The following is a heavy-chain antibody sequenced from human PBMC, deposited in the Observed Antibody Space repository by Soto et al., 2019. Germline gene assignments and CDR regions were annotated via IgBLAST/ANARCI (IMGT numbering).Heavy chain of an antibody. D-gene: IGHD1-1*01. J-gene: IGHJ4*02. V-gene: IGHV1-18*01. CDR2: ISAHNGNT. Sequence: QVHLVQSGAEVKNPGASVKVSCKGSGYDFTTYGITWVRQAPGQGLEWMAWISAHNGNTIYVPNLQGRVNVTRDTSTSTAYIELRSLRSDDTAVYYCARGRYGDYWGQGALVTVAS. CDR1: GYDFTTYG. CDR3: ARGRYGDY.